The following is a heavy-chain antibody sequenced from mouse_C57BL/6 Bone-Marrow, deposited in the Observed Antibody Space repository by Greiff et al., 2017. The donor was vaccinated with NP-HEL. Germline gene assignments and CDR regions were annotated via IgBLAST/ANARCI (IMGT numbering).Heavy chain of an antibody. CDR2: IDPETGGT. CDR1: GYTFTDYE. CDR3: TRADSSGYLAD. Sequence: QVQLKESGAELVRPGASVTLSCKASGYTFTDYEMHWVKQTPVHGLEWIGAIDPETGGTAYNQKFKGKAILTADKSSSTAYMELRSLTSEDSAVYYCTRADSSGYLADWGQGTLVTVSA. J-gene: IGHJ3*01. V-gene: IGHV1-15*01. D-gene: IGHD3-2*02.